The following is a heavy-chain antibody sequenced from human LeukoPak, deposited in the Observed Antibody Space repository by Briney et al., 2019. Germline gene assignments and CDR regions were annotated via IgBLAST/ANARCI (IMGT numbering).Heavy chain of an antibody. CDR1: GGSFSSHY. V-gene: IGHV4-59*11. CDR3: ATIKRGNIFGYFDF. CDR2: MFDTRRT. D-gene: IGHD5-18*01. J-gene: IGHJ4*02. Sequence: SETLSLTCTVSGGSFSSHYWSWLRQPPGKGLEWIGYMFDTRRTKANLSLESRVTLSADTSKNQLSLRLTSVTAADTAVYYCATIKRGNIFGYFDFWGQGILVTASS.